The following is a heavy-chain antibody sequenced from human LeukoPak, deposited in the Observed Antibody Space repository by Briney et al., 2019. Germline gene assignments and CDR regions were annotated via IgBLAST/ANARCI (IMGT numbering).Heavy chain of an antibody. CDR1: GFTFCDYA. D-gene: IGHD1-26*01. CDR3: TTVVGAHPMNYYYYYGMDV. Sequence: GGSLRLSCTASGFTFCDYAMSWFRQAPGKGLEWVGFIRNKAYGGTTEYAASVKGRFTISRDDSKSIAYLQMNSLKTEDTAVYYCTTVVGAHPMNYYYYYGMDVWGQGTTVTVSS. CDR2: IRNKAYGGTT. J-gene: IGHJ6*02. V-gene: IGHV3-49*03.